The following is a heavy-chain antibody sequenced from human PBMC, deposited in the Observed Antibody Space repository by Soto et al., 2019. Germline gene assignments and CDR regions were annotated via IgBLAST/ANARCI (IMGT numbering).Heavy chain of an antibody. D-gene: IGHD4-17*01. CDR3: ARNGDYGDYVDFDY. Sequence: PSETLSLTCAVSGGSISSGGYSWSWIRQPPGKGLEWIGYIYDSGSTYYNPSLKSRVTISVDRSKNQFSLKLSSVTAADTAVYYCARNGDYGDYVDFDYWGQGILVTSPQ. J-gene: IGHJ4*02. CDR1: GGSISSGGYS. CDR2: IYDSGST. V-gene: IGHV4-30-2*01.